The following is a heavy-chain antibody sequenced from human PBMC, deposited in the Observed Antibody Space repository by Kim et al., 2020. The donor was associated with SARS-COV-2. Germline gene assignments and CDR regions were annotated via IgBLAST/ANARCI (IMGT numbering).Heavy chain of an antibody. J-gene: IGHJ2*01. Sequence: NSVTCRFTISRDNSKNTLYLQMGSLRAEDMAVYYCARGFLTGYYNRYFDLWGRGTLVTVSS. CDR3: ARGFLTGYYNRYFDL. D-gene: IGHD3-9*01. V-gene: IGHV3-64*01.